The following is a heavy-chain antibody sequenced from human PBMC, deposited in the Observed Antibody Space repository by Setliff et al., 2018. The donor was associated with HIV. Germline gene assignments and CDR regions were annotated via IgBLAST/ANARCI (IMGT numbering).Heavy chain of an antibody. CDR3: AKSRVGFSVPYDAFDI. J-gene: IGHJ3*02. V-gene: IGHV1-46*01. Sequence: ASVKVSCKSSGYTFSDYYMHWVRQAPGQGLAWMGIMNAGDGDSGPSQEFRGRVIFTRDTSASTAYMELTSLRSDDTAVYYCAKSRVGFSVPYDAFDIWGQGTMVTVSS. CDR1: GYTFSDYY. D-gene: IGHD1-26*01. CDR2: MNAGDGDS.